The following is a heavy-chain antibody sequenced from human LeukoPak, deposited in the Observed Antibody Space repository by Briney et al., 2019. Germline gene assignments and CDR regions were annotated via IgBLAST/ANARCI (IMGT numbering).Heavy chain of an antibody. J-gene: IGHJ4*02. V-gene: IGHV3-23*01. CDR3: ARGRPHGNDY. CDR1: GFTFSSYA. CDR2: VSGSGGST. D-gene: IGHD4-23*01. Sequence: GGSLRLSCAASGFTFSSYAMTWVRQAPGKGLEWVSVVSGSGGSTNYADSVKGRFTISRDNSKNTLYLQMNSLRVEDTAVYYCARGRPHGNDYWGQGTLVTVSS.